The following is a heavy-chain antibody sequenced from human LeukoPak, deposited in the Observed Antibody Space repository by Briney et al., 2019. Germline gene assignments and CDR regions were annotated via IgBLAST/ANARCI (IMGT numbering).Heavy chain of an antibody. CDR1: GGSISSYY. J-gene: IGHJ6*03. D-gene: IGHD6-19*01. CDR3: AGSPLGYYYYMDV. V-gene: IGHV4-59*01. Sequence: SETLSLTCTVSGGSISSYYWSWIRQPPGKGLEWIGYIYYSGSTNYNPSLKSRVTISVDTSKNQFSLKLSSVTAADTAVYYCAGSPLGYYYYMDVWGKGNTLTVSS. CDR2: IYYSGST.